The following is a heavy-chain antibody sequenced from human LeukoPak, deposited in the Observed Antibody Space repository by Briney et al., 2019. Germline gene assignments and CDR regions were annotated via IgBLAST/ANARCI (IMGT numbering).Heavy chain of an antibody. CDR3: ARAKSSSWYYYFEF. D-gene: IGHD6-13*01. CDR2: IYYSGSS. V-gene: IGHV4-31*03. Sequence: PSETLSLTCTVSGGSISSGGYYWSWIRQHPGKGLEWIGYIYYSGSSYYNPSLKSRVTISMDTSKNQFSLKLTSVTAADTAVYYCARAKSSSWYYYFEFWGQGTLVTVSS. CDR1: GGSISSGGYY. J-gene: IGHJ4*02.